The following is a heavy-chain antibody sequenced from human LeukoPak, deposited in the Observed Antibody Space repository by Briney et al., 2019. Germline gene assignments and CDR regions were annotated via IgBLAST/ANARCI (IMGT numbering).Heavy chain of an antibody. CDR2: ISGGGDRT. CDR3: ARERDYYDSSGLDYYYYMDV. V-gene: IGHV3-23*01. D-gene: IGHD3-22*01. CDR1: GFTFSSYA. J-gene: IGHJ6*03. Sequence: GGSLRLSCAASGFTFSSYAMSWVRQAPGEGLEWVSAISGGGDRTYYADSVKGRFTISRDNSKNTLYLQMNSLRAEDTAVYYCARERDYYDSSGLDYYYYMDVWGKGTTVTVSS.